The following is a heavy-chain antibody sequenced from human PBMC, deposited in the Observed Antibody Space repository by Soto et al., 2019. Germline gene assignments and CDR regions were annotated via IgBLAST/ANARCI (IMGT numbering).Heavy chain of an antibody. V-gene: IGHV3-74*01. Sequence: VGSLRLSCAASGFTFSNDWMHWVRQAPGKGLEWVSRINADGGSTHYADSVRGRFTISRDNAKNTLFLQLNSLRAEDTAIYYCIKVLTRGVGVPRFYFDSWGQGTLVTVSS. D-gene: IGHD3-9*01. J-gene: IGHJ4*02. CDR3: IKVLTRGVGVPRFYFDS. CDR2: INADGGST. CDR1: GFTFSNDW.